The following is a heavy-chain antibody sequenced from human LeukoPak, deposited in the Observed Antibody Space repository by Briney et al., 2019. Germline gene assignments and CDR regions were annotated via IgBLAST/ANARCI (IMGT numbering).Heavy chain of an antibody. V-gene: IGHV1-69*13. J-gene: IGHJ1*01. D-gene: IGHD2-15*01. Sequence: ASVKVSCKASGGTFSIYAISWVRQAPGQGLEWMGGIIPIFGTANYAQKFQGRVTITADESTSTAYMELSSLRSEDTAVYYCAREYCSGGSCYKDAEYFQHWGQGTLVTVSS. CDR2: IIPIFGTA. CDR3: AREYCSGGSCYKDAEYFQH. CDR1: GGTFSIYA.